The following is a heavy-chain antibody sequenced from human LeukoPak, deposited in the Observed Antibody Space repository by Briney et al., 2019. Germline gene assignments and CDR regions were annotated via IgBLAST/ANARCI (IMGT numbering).Heavy chain of an antibody. D-gene: IGHD3-22*01. CDR1: GGSFSGYY. Sequence: SETLSLTCAVYGGSFSGYYWSWIRQPPGKGLEWIGEINHSGSTNYNPSLKSRVTISVDTSKNQFSLKLSSVTAADTAVYYCARGEVYYYDGSGYYWEWGQGTLVTVSS. CDR3: ARGEVYYYDGSGYYWE. J-gene: IGHJ4*02. V-gene: IGHV4-34*01. CDR2: INHSGST.